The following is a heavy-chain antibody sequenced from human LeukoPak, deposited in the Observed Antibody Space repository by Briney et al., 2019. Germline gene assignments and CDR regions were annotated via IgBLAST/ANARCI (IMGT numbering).Heavy chain of an antibody. CDR3: ASLGGYCTNGVCFNDY. CDR2: IYYSGST. D-gene: IGHD2-8*01. V-gene: IGHV4-59*01. J-gene: IGHJ4*02. CDR1: GGSISSYY. Sequence: SETLSLTCTVSGGSISSYYWSWIRQPPGEGVEWIGYIYYSGSTNYNPSLKSRVTISVDTSKSQFSLKLSSVTAADTAVYYCASLGGYCTNGVCFNDYWGQGTLVTVSS.